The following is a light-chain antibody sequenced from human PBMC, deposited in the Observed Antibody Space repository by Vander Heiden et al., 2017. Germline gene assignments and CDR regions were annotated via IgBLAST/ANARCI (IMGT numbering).Light chain of an antibody. Sequence: QLVLTQSPSASASLGASVKLTCTLSSGHSNYAIAWHQQQPEKGPRYLMKVNSDGSQIKGDVIPDRFSGSSSGAERYLIISRLQAEDEGDYYCQTWGTGLNWVFGGGTKLTVL. CDR3: QTWGTGLNWV. CDR2: VNSDGSQ. J-gene: IGLJ3*02. CDR1: SGHSNYA. V-gene: IGLV4-69*01.